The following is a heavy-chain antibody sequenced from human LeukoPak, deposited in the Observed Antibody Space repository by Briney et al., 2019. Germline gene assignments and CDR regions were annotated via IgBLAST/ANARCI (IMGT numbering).Heavy chain of an antibody. D-gene: IGHD4-17*01. V-gene: IGHV3-74*01. Sequence: GGSLRLSCAASGFTFSSYWMHWVRQAPGKGLVWVSRINSDGSSTSYADSVKGQFTISRDNAKNTLYLQMNSLRAEDTAVYYCARDEGYGDYDYWGQGTLVTVSS. CDR1: GFTFSSYW. CDR2: INSDGSST. CDR3: ARDEGYGDYDY. J-gene: IGHJ4*02.